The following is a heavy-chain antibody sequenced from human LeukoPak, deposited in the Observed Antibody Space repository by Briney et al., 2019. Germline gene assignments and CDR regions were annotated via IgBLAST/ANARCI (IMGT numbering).Heavy chain of an antibody. CDR2: IYYSGST. J-gene: IGHJ4*02. D-gene: IGHD1-26*01. CDR3: ARQSGSYSYPFDY. Sequence: SETLSLTCTVSGGSISSSSYYWGWIRQPPGKGLEWIGSIYYSGSTYYNPSLKSRVTISVDTSKNQFSLKLSSVTAADTAVYYCARQSGSYSYPFDYWGQGTLVTVSS. V-gene: IGHV4-39*01. CDR1: GGSISSSSYY.